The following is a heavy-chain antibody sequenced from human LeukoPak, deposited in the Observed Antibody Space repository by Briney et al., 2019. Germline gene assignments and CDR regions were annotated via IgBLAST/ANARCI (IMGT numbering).Heavy chain of an antibody. J-gene: IGHJ4*02. D-gene: IGHD2-2*01. CDR3: ANSIRAIVVVPAAIC. Sequence: TGGSLRFSCAAPGFTFSSYAMSWVRQAPGKGLEWVSAISGSGGSTYYADSVKGRFTISRDNSKNALYLQMNSLRAEDTAVYYCANSIRAIVVVPAAICWGQGTLVTVSS. V-gene: IGHV3-23*01. CDR1: GFTFSSYA. CDR2: ISGSGGST.